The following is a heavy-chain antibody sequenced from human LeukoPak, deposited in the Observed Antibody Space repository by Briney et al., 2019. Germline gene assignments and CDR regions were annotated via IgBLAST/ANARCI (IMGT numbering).Heavy chain of an antibody. J-gene: IGHJ6*03. CDR2: INSDGSST. D-gene: IGHD6-19*01. V-gene: IGHV3-74*01. CDR1: GFTFSTYA. CDR3: ARDQSRSRIAVAGRYYYYYYMDV. Sequence: GGSLRLSCAASGFTFSTYAISWVRQAPGKGLVWVSRINSDGSSTSYADSVKGRFTISRDNAKNTLYLQMNSLRAEDTAVYYCARDQSRSRIAVAGRYYYYYYMDVWGKGTTVTVSS.